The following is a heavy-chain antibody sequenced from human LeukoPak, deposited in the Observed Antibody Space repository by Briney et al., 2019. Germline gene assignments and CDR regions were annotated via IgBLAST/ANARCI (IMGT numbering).Heavy chain of an antibody. CDR3: ARGERMGLDY. J-gene: IGHJ4*02. D-gene: IGHD1-26*01. Sequence: SETLSLTCAVYGGSISIYYWSWIRQSPGKGLEWIGYIHYSGTINYNPSLNSRVTISLDTSRDQFSLNVSSVTAADTAVYYCARGERMGLDYWGQGALVTVSS. V-gene: IGHV4-59*01. CDR1: GGSISIYY. CDR2: IHYSGTI.